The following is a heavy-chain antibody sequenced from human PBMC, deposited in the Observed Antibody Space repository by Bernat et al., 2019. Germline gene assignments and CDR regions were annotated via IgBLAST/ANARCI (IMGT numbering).Heavy chain of an antibody. Sequence: EVQLLESGGGLVQPGGSLRLSCAASGFSFSSYAMSWVRQAPGKGLEWVSAISGSGGSTFDEAPEKGGYTISRDNSKNTLYLQMNSRRAEDTAVYYCAKDYCSGGGCYGGGGDPWGQGTLVTVSS. CDR2: ISGSGGST. D-gene: IGHD2-15*01. CDR1: GFSFSSYA. V-gene: IGHV3-23*01. CDR3: AKDYCSGGGCYGGGGDP. J-gene: IGHJ5*02.